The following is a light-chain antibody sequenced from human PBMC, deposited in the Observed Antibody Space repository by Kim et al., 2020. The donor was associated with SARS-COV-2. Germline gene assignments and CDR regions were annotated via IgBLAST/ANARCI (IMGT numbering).Light chain of an antibody. Sequence: VSPGGRATLSCRASQSISSNLAWYQQKPGQAPRLLIYGASTRATGIPARFSGSGSGTEFTLTISSLQSKDFAVYYCQQYNNWPPYSFGQGTKLEI. CDR2: GAS. CDR1: QSISSN. J-gene: IGKJ2*03. CDR3: QQYNNWPPYS. V-gene: IGKV3-15*01.